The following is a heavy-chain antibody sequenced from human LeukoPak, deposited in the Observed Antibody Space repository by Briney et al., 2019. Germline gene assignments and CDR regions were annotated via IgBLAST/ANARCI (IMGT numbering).Heavy chain of an antibody. D-gene: IGHD3-22*01. CDR2: IYPGDSDT. CDR1: GYSFTSYW. CDR3: ARPVYYYDSSGYRVVGYFDY. V-gene: IGHV5-51*01. J-gene: IGHJ4*02. Sequence: GESLKISCKGSGYSFTSYWIGWVRQMPGKGLEWMGIIYPGDSDTRYSPSFQGQVTISADKSISTAYLQWSSLKASDTAMYYCARPVYYYDSSGYRVVGYFDYWGQGTLVTVSS.